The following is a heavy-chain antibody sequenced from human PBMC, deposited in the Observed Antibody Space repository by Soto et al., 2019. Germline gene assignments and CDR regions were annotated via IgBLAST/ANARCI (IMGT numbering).Heavy chain of an antibody. V-gene: IGHV1-3*01. D-gene: IGHD4-17*01. CDR3: ARADYYGAYWDNWFDP. J-gene: IGHJ5*02. CDR2: INAGNGNT. Sequence: QVQLVQSGAEVKKPGASVKVSCKASGYTFTSYAMHWVRQAPGQRLEWMGWINAGNGNTKYSQKFQGRVTITRDTSASTAYMELSSLRAEDTAVYYCARADYYGAYWDNWFDPWGQGTLVTVSS. CDR1: GYTFTSYA.